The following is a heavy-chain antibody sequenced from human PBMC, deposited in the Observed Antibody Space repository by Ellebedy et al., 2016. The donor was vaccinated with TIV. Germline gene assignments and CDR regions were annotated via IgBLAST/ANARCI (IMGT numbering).Heavy chain of an antibody. CDR2: IYYIGST. CDR1: GGSISSSSYY. J-gene: IGHJ5*02. Sequence: MPSETLSLTCTVSGGSISSSSYYWGWIRQPPGKGLEWIGSIYYIGSTYYNPSLKSRVTISVDTSKNQFSLKLSSVTAADTAVYYCARGNDRIPQTDWWFDPWGQGTLVTVSS. CDR3: ARGNDRIPQTDWWFDP. V-gene: IGHV4-39*01. D-gene: IGHD3/OR15-3a*01.